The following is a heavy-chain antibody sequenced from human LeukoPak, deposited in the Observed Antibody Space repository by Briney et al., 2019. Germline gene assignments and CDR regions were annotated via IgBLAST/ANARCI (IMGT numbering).Heavy chain of an antibody. J-gene: IGHJ4*02. V-gene: IGHV3-53*01. CDR1: GFTVSSNY. D-gene: IGHD3-3*01. CDR2: IYNGGGST. Sequence: GGSLRLSCAASGFTVSSNYMSWVRQAPGKGPEWVSIIYNGGGSTYYADSVKGRFTISRDNSKNTLYLQMNSLRAEDTAVYYCARAPHYDPPIDWGQGSLVTVSS. CDR3: ARAPHYDPPID.